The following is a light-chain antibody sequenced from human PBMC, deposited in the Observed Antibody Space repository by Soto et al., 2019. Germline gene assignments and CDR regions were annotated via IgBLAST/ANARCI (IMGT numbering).Light chain of an antibody. V-gene: IGKV1-39*01. Sequence: DIQMTQSPSSLSASVGDRVTITCRASQSISSYLNWYQQKPGKAPKLLIYAASSLQSGVPSRFSGSGSGTAFTFTISSLQPEDFATYYCQQSYSTPVTFGPGTKVDIK. CDR1: QSISSY. CDR3: QQSYSTPVT. J-gene: IGKJ3*01. CDR2: AAS.